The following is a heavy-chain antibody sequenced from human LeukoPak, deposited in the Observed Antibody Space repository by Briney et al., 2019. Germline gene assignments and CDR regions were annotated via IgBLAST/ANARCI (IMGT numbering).Heavy chain of an antibody. D-gene: IGHD6-13*01. CDR2: IYSGGST. Sequence: GGSLRLSCAASGFTFSSYAMSWVRQAPGKGLEWVSVIYSGGSTYYADSVKGRFTISRDNSKNTLYLQMNSLRAEDTAVYYCARDPYSSSWSHYFDYWGQGTLVTVSS. CDR3: ARDPYSSSWSHYFDY. V-gene: IGHV3-53*01. J-gene: IGHJ4*02. CDR1: GFTFSSYA.